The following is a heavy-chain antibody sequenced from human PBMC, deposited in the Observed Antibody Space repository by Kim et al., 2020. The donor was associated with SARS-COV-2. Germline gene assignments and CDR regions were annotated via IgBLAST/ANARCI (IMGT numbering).Heavy chain of an antibody. Sequence: SETLSLTCAVYGGSFSGYYWSWIRQPPGKGLEWIGEINHSGSTNYNPSLQSRVTISVDTSKNQFSLKLSSVTAADTAVYYCARVLETITMIVVVIPMCQNYFDYWGQGTLVTVSS. D-gene: IGHD3-22*01. V-gene: IGHV4-34*01. CDR1: GGSFSGYY. CDR2: INHSGST. J-gene: IGHJ4*02. CDR3: ARVLETITMIVVVIPMCQNYFDY.